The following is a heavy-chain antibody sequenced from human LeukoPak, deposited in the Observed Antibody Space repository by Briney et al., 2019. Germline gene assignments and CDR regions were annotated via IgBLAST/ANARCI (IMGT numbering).Heavy chain of an antibody. V-gene: IGHV3-48*01. D-gene: IGHD2-2*01. Sequence: GGSLRLSCAASGFTFSSYSMNWVRQAPGKGLEWVSYISSSSSTIYYADSVKGRFTISRDNAKNLLYLQMNSLRAEDTAVYYCARDNIVVVPAATDYDAFDIWGQGTMVTVSS. CDR3: ARDNIVVVPAATDYDAFDI. CDR2: ISSSSSTI. J-gene: IGHJ3*02. CDR1: GFTFSSYS.